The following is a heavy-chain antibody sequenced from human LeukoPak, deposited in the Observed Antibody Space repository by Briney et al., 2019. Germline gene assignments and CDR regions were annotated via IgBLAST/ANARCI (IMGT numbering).Heavy chain of an antibody. D-gene: IGHD5-24*01. J-gene: IGHJ3*02. CDR2: ISYSGST. V-gene: IGHV4-61*01. CDR3: ARTRGRDGYNPLNTFDI. CDR1: GNSVNSGSYY. Sequence: SETLSLTCTVSGNSVNSGSYYWSWIRQPPGKGLEWIGYISYSGSTNYTPSLKSRVTISLDTSKNQFSLKLSSVTAADTAVYFCARTRGRDGYNPLNTFDIWGQGAMVTVSS.